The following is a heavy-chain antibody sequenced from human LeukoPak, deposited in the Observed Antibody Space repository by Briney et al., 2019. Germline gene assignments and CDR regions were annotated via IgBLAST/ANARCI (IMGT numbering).Heavy chain of an antibody. CDR1: GGSFSGYY. CDR2: INHSGST. J-gene: IGHJ4*02. Sequence: PSETLSLTCAVYGGSFSGYYWSWIRQPPGKGLEWIGEINHSGSTNYNPSLKSRVTISVDTSKNQFSLKLSSVTAADTAVYYCARGGKYYDSSGYLRYWGQGTLVTVS. V-gene: IGHV4-34*01. D-gene: IGHD3-22*01. CDR3: ARGGKYYDSSGYLRY.